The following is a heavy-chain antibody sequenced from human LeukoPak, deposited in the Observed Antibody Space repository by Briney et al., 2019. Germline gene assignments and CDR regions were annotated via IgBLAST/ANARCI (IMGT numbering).Heavy chain of an antibody. V-gene: IGHV3-30*04. J-gene: IGHJ4*02. Sequence: GRSLRLSCAASGFTFSSYAMHWVRQAPGKGLEWVAVISYDGSNKYYADSVKGRFTISRDNSKNTLYLQMNSLRAEDTAVYYCARDVIYALEIYSYGDSWGQGTLVTVSS. CDR3: ARDVIYALEIYSYGDS. CDR2: ISYDGSNK. CDR1: GFTFSSYA. D-gene: IGHD3-16*01.